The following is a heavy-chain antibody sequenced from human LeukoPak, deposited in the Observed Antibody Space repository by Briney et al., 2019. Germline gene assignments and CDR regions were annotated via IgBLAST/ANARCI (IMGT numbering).Heavy chain of an antibody. CDR2: VYYGRGT. V-gene: IGHV4-31*03. CDR1: GGSINSGAHY. Sequence: SETLSLTCTVSGGSINSGAHYWTWIRQHPGKGLEWIAYVYYGRGTYYNPSLKSRVTTSVDTSKNQVSLKLSSVTAADTAVHYCARGLPDDWFDPWGQGTLVTVSS. CDR3: ARGLPDDWFDP. D-gene: IGHD1-14*01. J-gene: IGHJ5*02.